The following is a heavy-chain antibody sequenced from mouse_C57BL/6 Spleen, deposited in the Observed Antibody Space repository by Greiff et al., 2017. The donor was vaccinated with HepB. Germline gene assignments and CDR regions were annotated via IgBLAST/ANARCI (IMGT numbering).Heavy chain of an antibody. CDR3: ARRGSYYAMDY. Sequence: EVKLVESGPELVKPGASVKISCKASGYSFTGYYMNWVKQSPEKSLEWIGEINPSTGDTTYNQKFKAKATLTVDKSSSTAYMQLKSLTSEDSAVYYCARRGSYYAMDYWGQGTSVTVSS. J-gene: IGHJ4*01. V-gene: IGHV1-42*01. CDR1: GYSFTGYY. CDR2: INPSTGDT.